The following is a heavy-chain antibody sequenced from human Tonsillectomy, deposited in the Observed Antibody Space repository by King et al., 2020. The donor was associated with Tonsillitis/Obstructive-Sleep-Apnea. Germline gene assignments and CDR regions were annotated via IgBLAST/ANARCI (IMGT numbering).Heavy chain of an antibody. CDR1: GYTFIRYG. J-gene: IGHJ4*02. Sequence: QLVQSGAEVKKPGASVKVSCKASGYTFIRYGISWVRQAPGQGLEWMGWINPYNNNTNYAQMFRGRVTLTTDTSTSTAHMALRSLRSDDTAVYFCARHWGSFGVITDYWGQGALVTVSS. CDR3: ARHWGSFGVITDY. V-gene: IGHV1-18*01. CDR2: INPYNNNT. D-gene: IGHD3-3*01.